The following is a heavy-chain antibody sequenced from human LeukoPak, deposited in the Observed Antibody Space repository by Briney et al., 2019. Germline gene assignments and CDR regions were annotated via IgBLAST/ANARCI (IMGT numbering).Heavy chain of an antibody. Sequence: GGSLRLSCAASGFTFSAYWMHWVRQAPGKGLVWVSHIKTDGSGTTYADSVKGRFTISRDNAKNSLYLQMNSLRAEDTAVYYCAREFSTVAVAGSPYYYYGMDVWGQGTTVTVSS. CDR1: GFTFSAYW. V-gene: IGHV3-74*01. D-gene: IGHD6-19*01. CDR2: IKTDGSGT. CDR3: AREFSTVAVAGSPYYYYGMDV. J-gene: IGHJ6*02.